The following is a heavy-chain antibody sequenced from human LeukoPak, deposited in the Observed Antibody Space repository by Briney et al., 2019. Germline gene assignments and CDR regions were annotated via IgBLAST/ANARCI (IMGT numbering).Heavy chain of an antibody. CDR2: MHDSGTT. CDR3: AKDFGSSWPYWYFDL. J-gene: IGHJ2*01. V-gene: IGHV4-59*01. D-gene: IGHD6-13*01. Sequence: SETLSLTCTVSGGSIRGYYWSWIRQPPGKGLEWIAYMHDSGTTNTDPSPTSRVTISLDTSKNQLSLKLNSVTAADTAVYYRAKDFGSSWPYWYFDLWGRGTLVTVSS. CDR1: GGSIRGYY.